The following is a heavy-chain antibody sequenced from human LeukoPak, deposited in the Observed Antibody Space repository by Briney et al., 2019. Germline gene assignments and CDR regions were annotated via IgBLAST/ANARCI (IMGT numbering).Heavy chain of an antibody. CDR3: AKGGSGQLLPFDY. CDR1: GFTFSSYA. V-gene: IGHV3-23*01. D-gene: IGHD2-15*01. CDR2: ISGSGGST. J-gene: IGHJ4*02. Sequence: GGSLRLSCAASGFTFSSYAMSWVRQAPGKGLEWVSAISGSGGSTYYADSVKGGFTISRDNSKNTLYLQMNSLRAEDTAVYYCAKGGSGQLLPFDYWGQGTLVTVSS.